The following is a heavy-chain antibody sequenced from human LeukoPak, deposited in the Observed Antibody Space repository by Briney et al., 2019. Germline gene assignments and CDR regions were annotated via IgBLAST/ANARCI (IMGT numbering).Heavy chain of an antibody. J-gene: IGHJ4*02. CDR3: ARVPHAMVRGVIITEFYFHY. CDR2: ISSSSNYI. D-gene: IGHD3-10*01. CDR1: GLTFSSYS. V-gene: IGHV3-21*01. Sequence: GGSLRLSCAASGLTFSSYSMNWVRQAPGKGLEWVSSISSSSNYIYYADSVKGRFTISRDNAKNSLYLQMNSLRAEDTAVYYCARVPHAMVRGVIITEFYFHYWGQGTLVTVSS.